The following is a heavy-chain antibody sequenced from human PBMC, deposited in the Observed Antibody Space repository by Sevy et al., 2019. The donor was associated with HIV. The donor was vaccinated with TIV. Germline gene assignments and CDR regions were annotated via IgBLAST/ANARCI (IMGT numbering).Heavy chain of an antibody. Sequence: SETLSLTCAVYDGSFNDYYWTWIRQPPGKRLEWIGEINHGGNTKYNPSLESRVAISVDTSKRQVSLNLNSVTVAETAVYYCARKYIEDVTTPNSPSYFDLWGRGTLVTVSS. CDR3: ARKYIEDVTTPNSPSYFDL. D-gene: IGHD1-1*01. V-gene: IGHV4-34*01. CDR1: DGSFNDYY. CDR2: INHGGNT. J-gene: IGHJ2*01.